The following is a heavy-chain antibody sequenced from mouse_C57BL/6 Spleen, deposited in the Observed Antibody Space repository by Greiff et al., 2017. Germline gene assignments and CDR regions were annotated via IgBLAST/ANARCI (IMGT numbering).Heavy chain of an antibody. CDR2: IDPSDSYT. Sequence: QVQLQQSGAELVMPGASVKLSCKASGYTFTSYWMHWVKQRPGQGLEWIGEIDPSDSYTNYNQKFKGKSTLTVDKSSSTAYMQLSSLTSEDSAVYYCARWGKWEGRDYWGQGTTLTVSS. D-gene: IGHD4-1*01. CDR1: GYTFTSYW. CDR3: ARWGKWEGRDY. V-gene: IGHV1-69*01. J-gene: IGHJ2*01.